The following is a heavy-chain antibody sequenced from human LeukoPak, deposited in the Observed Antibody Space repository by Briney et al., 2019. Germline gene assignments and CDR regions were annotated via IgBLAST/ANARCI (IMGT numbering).Heavy chain of an antibody. Sequence: PSETLSLTCTVSGGSISSGGYYWSWIRQHPGKGLEWIGYIYYSGSTYYNPSLKSRVTISVDTSKNQFSLKLSSVTAADTAVYYCAREVSLVVAATNWFDPWGQGTLVTVSS. CDR3: AREVSLVVAATNWFDP. D-gene: IGHD2-15*01. CDR2: IYYSGST. V-gene: IGHV4-31*03. CDR1: GGSISSGGYY. J-gene: IGHJ5*02.